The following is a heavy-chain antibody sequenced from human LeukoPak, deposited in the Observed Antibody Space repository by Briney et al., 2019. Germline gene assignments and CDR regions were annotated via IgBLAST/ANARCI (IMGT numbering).Heavy chain of an antibody. J-gene: IGHJ5*01. CDR2: ISAYNGNT. D-gene: IGHD2-21*02. Sequence: GASVKVSCKASGYTFTSYGISWVRQAPGQGLEWMGWISAYNGNTNYAQKLQGRVTMTTDTSTSTAYMELRSLRSDDTAVYYCARMDLDGGDSIGFDSWGQGTLVTVSS. CDR1: GYTFTSYG. V-gene: IGHV1-18*01. CDR3: ARMDLDGGDSIGFDS.